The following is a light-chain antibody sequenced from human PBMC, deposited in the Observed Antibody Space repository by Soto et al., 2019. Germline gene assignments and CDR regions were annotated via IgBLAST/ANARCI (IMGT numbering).Light chain of an antibody. CDR1: QSVSSN. V-gene: IGKV3-15*01. CDR2: GAS. Sequence: EIVMTQSPAILSLCPGERSPVSCMASQSVSSNLAWYQQKPGQTPRLLIYGASTRATGIPARFSGSGSGTDFTLTIRSLQPEDFAIYYCQQYNNWLMLSFGGGAKGDIK. J-gene: IGKJ4*01. CDR3: QQYNNWLMLS.